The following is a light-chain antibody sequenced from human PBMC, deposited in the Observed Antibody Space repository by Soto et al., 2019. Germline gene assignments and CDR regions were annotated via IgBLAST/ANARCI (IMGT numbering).Light chain of an antibody. J-gene: IGKJ3*01. CDR2: AAS. Sequence: IPLTQSPSSLSASVGDRVTITFRASQGISSYVAWYQQKPGKAPKLLIYAASTLQSGVPSRFSGSGSGTDFTLTISSLQPEDFATYYCQQLNSYPLFTFGPGTKVDIK. V-gene: IGKV1-9*01. CDR3: QQLNSYPLFT. CDR1: QGISSY.